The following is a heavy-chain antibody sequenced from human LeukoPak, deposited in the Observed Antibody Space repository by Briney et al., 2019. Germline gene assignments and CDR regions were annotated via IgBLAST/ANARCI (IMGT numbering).Heavy chain of an antibody. CDR3: ARDIVAGYSYGDGLNWFDP. Sequence: SEALSLTCTVSGGSISSGDYYWSWIRQPPGKGLEWIGYIYYSGSTYYNPSLKSRVTISVDTSKNQFSLKLSSVTAADTAVYYCARDIVAGYSYGDGLNWFDPWGQGTLVTVSS. CDR1: GGSISSGDYY. D-gene: IGHD5-18*01. J-gene: IGHJ5*02. CDR2: IYYSGST. V-gene: IGHV4-30-4*08.